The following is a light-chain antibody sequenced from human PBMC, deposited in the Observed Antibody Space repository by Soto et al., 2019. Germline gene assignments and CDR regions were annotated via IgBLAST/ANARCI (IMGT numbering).Light chain of an antibody. CDR3: MQALQTPLT. J-gene: IGKJ4*01. CDR2: LGS. CDR1: QRLLHSNGYNY. Sequence: DIVMTQSPLSLPVTPGEPASISCRSRQRLLHSNGYNYLDWYLQKPGQSPQLLIYLGSNRASGVPARVSGSGSGIDFTLKISRVEAEDVGVYYCMQALQTPLTFGGGTKVEIK. V-gene: IGKV2-28*01.